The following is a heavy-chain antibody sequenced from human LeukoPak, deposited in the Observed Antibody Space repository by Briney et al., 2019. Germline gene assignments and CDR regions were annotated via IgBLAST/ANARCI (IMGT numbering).Heavy chain of an antibody. CDR2: ISYDGGNT. D-gene: IGHD3-16*01. CDR3: ARGTGRGGYNFEN. CDR1: GFTFSSWA. Sequence: GGSLRLSCAASGFTFSSWAMHWVRQAPGKGREGVTMISYDGGNTYYADSVKGRFTISRDNPENTVYLQMNSLRPEDTAVYYCARGTGRGGYNFENWGQGTLVTVSS. V-gene: IGHV3-30-3*01. J-gene: IGHJ4*02.